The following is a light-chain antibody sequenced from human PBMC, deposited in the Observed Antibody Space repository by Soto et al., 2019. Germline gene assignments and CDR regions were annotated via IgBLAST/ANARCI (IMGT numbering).Light chain of an antibody. Sequence: IPLIQSPSTLSASVGDRVTIPCRASQSFNTWLAWYQQKPGKAPNLLIYGASYLKSGVPTRFSGSGSGTDFTLTISSLQPEDFAIYYCQQTYTTPEITFGQGTRLEI. CDR3: QQTYTTPEIT. CDR2: GAS. J-gene: IGKJ5*01. CDR1: QSFNTW. V-gene: IGKV1-39*01.